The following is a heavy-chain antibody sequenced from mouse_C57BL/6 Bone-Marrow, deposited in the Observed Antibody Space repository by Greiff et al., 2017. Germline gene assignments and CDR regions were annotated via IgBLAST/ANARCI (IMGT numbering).Heavy chain of an antibody. CDR1: GYTFTSYW. D-gene: IGHD1-1*01. CDR3: ARGYYYGSSSNWYFDV. J-gene: IGHJ1*03. V-gene: IGHV1-69*01. CDR2: IDPSDSYT. Sequence: QVQLQQPGAELVMPGASVKLSCKASGYTFTSYWMPWVKQRPGQGLEWIGEIDPSDSYTNYNQKFKGKSTLTVDKSSSTAYMQLSSLTSEDSAVYYCARGYYYGSSSNWYFDVWGTGATVTVSS.